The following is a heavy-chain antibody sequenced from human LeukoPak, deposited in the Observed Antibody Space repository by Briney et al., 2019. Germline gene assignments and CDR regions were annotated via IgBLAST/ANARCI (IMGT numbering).Heavy chain of an antibody. CDR2: IYSSGST. Sequence: PSETLSLTCTVSGGSINSYYWSWIRQPAGKGLEWIGRIYSSGSTNYNPSLKSRVSMSVDTSKNQFSLELTSVNAADTAVYYCARGGKATVVTMWGQGILVTVSS. V-gene: IGHV4-4*07. J-gene: IGHJ4*02. CDR1: GGSINSYY. D-gene: IGHD4-23*01. CDR3: ARGGKATVVTM.